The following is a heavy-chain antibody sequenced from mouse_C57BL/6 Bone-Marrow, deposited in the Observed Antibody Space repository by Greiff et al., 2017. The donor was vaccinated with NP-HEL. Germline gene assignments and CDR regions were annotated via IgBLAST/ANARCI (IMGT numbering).Heavy chain of an antibody. CDR2: INPNNGGT. CDR1: GYTFTDYN. CDR3: ARGGSTMVTTRRMFAY. J-gene: IGHJ3*01. D-gene: IGHD2-2*01. V-gene: IGHV1-22*01. Sequence: EVQLQQSGPELVKPGASVKMSCKASGYTFTDYNMHWVKQSHGKSLEWIGYINPNNGGTSYNQKFKGKATLTVNKSYSPAYMELRSLTSEDSAVYYCARGGSTMVTTRRMFAYGGQGTLVTVSA.